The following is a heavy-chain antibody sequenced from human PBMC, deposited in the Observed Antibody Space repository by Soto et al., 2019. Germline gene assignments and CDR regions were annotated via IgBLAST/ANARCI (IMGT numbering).Heavy chain of an antibody. J-gene: IGHJ3*02. D-gene: IGHD3-16*02. CDR1: SVYINSYY. CDR2: IYYSGST. Sequence: SDTLSLTCTVSSVYINSYYWSWIRQPPGKGLEWIGYIYYSGSTNYNPSLKSRVTISVDTSKNQFSLKLSSVTAADTAVYYCARLYGLDAFDIWGQGTMVT. CDR3: ARLYGLDAFDI. V-gene: IGHV4-59*08.